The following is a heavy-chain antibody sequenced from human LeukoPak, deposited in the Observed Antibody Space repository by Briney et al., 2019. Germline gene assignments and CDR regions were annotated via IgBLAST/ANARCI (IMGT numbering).Heavy chain of an antibody. CDR3: AKVRCSTSCYFDY. CDR2: INSDGSST. J-gene: IGHJ4*02. D-gene: IGHD2-2*01. Sequence: PGGSLRLSCAASGFTFSSYWMHWVRQAPGKGLVWVSRINSDGSSTSYADSVKGRFTISRDNAKNSLYLQMNSLRAEDTAVYYCAKVRCSTSCYFDYWGQGTLVTVSS. CDR1: GFTFSSYW. V-gene: IGHV3-74*01.